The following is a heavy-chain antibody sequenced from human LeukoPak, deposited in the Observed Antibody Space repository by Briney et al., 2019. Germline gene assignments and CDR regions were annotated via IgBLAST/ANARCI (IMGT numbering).Heavy chain of an antibody. CDR2: FDPEDGET. J-gene: IGHJ4*02. D-gene: IGHD3-10*01. V-gene: IGHV1-24*01. Sequence: ASVKVSCKVSGYTLTELSMHWVRQAPGKGLEWMGGFDPEDGETIYAQKFQGRVTMTEDTSTDTAYMELSSLRSEDTAVYYCATSPSSPYYGPAGVYYWGQGTLVTVSS. CDR1: GYTLTELS. CDR3: ATSPSSPYYGPAGVYY.